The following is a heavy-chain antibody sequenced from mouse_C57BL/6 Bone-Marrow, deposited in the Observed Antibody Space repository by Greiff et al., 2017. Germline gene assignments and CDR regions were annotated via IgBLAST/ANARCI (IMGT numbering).Heavy chain of an antibody. CDR1: GFSFNTYA. D-gene: IGHD2-4*01. CDR3: VRERPYDYDGAWFAY. CDR2: IRSKSNNYAT. J-gene: IGHJ3*01. V-gene: IGHV10-1*01. Sequence: EVQLVESGGGLVQPKGSLKLSCAASGFSFNTYAMNWVRQAPGKGLEWVARIRSKSNNYATYYADSVKDRFTISRDDSESMLYLQMNTLKTEDTAMDYCVRERPYDYDGAWFAYWGQGTLVTVSA.